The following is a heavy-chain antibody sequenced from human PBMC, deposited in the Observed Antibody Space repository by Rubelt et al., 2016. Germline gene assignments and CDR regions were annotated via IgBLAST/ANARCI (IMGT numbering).Heavy chain of an antibody. V-gene: IGHV1-24*01. CDR3: AAQPSWNYELGDY. CDR1: GYTLTELS. D-gene: IGHD1-7*01. Sequence: QVQLVQSGAEVKKPGASVKVSCKVSGYTLTELSMHWVRQAPGKGLEWMGGFDPEDGETIYGQKFQEIVPITRDMSTSTAYMELSSLRSEDTAVYYCAAQPSWNYELGDYWGQGTLVTVSS. CDR2: FDPEDGET. J-gene: IGHJ4*02.